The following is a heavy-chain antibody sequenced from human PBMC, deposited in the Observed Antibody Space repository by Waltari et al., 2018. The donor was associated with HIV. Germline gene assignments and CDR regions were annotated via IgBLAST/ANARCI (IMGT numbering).Heavy chain of an antibody. CDR1: GISVTSTF. V-gene: IGHV3-66*01. CDR3: ALDPYWRGGNRGQSPH. CDR2: IYSGGTT. D-gene: IGHD3-16*02. J-gene: IGHJ4*02. Sequence: LVDSEAGLVHPELTRSRYCPASGISVTSTFMRWVRQAPGKGLEWVSLIYSGGTTYYADSVKGRFTISRDNSKNTLYLQMNSLRAEDTAAYYCALDPYWRGGNRGQSPHWGQGTLVTVSS.